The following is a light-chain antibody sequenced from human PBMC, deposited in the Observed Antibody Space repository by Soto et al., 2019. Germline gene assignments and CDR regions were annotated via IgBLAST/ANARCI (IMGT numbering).Light chain of an antibody. J-gene: IGKJ2*01. V-gene: IGKV3-20*01. CDR1: QSVSSSY. CDR2: GAS. Sequence: EIVLTQSPGTLSLSPGERATLSCRASQSVSSSYLAWYQQKPGQAPRLLIYGASSRATGIPDRFSGSGSGTDFTLTNSRLEPEAFAVYYCQQYGSSLYTFGQGTKLEIK. CDR3: QQYGSSLYT.